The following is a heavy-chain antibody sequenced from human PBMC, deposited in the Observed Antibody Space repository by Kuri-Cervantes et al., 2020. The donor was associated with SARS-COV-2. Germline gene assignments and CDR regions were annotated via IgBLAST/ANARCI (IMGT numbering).Heavy chain of an antibody. CDR1: GGSISSSNW. D-gene: IGHD6-6*01. CDR3: ARTYSSSSLFYDY. V-gene: IGHV4-4*02. Sequence: SETLSLTCAVSGGSISSSNWWSWVRQPPGKGLEWIGEIYHNGSTNYNPSLKSRVTISVDKSKNQFSLKLSSVTAADTAVYYCARTYSSSSLFYDYWGQGTLVTVSS. J-gene: IGHJ4*02. CDR2: IYHNGST.